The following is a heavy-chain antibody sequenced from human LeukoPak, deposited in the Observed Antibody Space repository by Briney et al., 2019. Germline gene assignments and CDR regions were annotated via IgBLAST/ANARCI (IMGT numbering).Heavy chain of an antibody. CDR3: ARSPTSIVVVPAAMHYYYYMDV. V-gene: IGHV1-69*02. CDR1: GGTFSSYT. D-gene: IGHD2-2*01. CDR2: IIPILGIA. Sequence: GASVKVSCKASGGTFSSYTISWVRQALGQGLEWMGRIIPILGIANYAQKFQGRVTITADKSTSTAYMELSSLRSEDTAVYYCARSPTSIVVVPAAMHYYYYMDVWGKGTTVTVSS. J-gene: IGHJ6*03.